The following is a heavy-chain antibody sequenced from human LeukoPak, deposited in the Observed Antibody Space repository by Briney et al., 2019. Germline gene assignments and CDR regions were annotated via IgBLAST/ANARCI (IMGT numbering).Heavy chain of an antibody. V-gene: IGHV4-39*07. D-gene: IGHD4-23*01. CDR2: VYSTGST. J-gene: IGHJ5*02. Sequence: SDTLSLTCTLSGGYIITSNHYWGWVRQPPGEGLEWIGSVYSTGSTSTNPFFKSRVTISVDTSRNQFSLNLTSVTAADTAVYYCARDRYYCGGNNWFDPWGQGTLVTVSS. CDR3: ARDRYYCGGNNWFDP. CDR1: GGYIITSNHY.